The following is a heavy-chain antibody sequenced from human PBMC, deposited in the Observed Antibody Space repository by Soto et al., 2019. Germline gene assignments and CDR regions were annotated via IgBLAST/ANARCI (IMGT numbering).Heavy chain of an antibody. V-gene: IGHV1-18*01. CDR3: ARVHPGAYYYESSGYFPQSWFDP. CDR2: ISAYNGNT. J-gene: IGHJ5*02. D-gene: IGHD3-22*01. CDR1: GYTFTSYG. Sequence: ASVKVSCKASGYTFTSYGISWVRQAPGQGLEWMGWISAYNGNTNYAQKLQGRVTMTTDTSTSTAYMELRSLRSDDTAVYYCARVHPGAYYYESSGYFPQSWFDPWG.